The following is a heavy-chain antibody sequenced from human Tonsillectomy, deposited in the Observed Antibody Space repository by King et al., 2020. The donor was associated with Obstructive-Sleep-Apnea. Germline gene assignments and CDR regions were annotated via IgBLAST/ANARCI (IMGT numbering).Heavy chain of an antibody. CDR1: GFTFSSYS. Sequence: VQLVESGGGLVQPGGSLRLSCEASGFTFSSYSMNWVRQAPGKGLEWVSYISSSSSTIYYADSVKGRFTISRDNAKNSLYLEMNSLRVEDTAVYYCARDRGTSGWKGWGQGTLVIVSS. V-gene: IGHV3-48*04. J-gene: IGHJ4*02. CDR2: ISSSSSTI. CDR3: ARDRGTSGWKG. D-gene: IGHD6-19*01.